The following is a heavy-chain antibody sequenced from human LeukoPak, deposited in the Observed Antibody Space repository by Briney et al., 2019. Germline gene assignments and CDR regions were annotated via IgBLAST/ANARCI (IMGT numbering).Heavy chain of an antibody. D-gene: IGHD1-26*01. Sequence: GGSLRLSCAASGFTFSSHAMHWVRQAPGKGLEYVSGISDNGGNTYYANSVKGRFTIYRDNSKNTLYLQMGGLRPEDMAVYYCTRDWWELPRGTFDIWGQGTMVTVSS. J-gene: IGHJ3*02. CDR2: ISDNGGNT. CDR1: GFTFSSHA. CDR3: TRDWWELPRGTFDI. V-gene: IGHV3-64*01.